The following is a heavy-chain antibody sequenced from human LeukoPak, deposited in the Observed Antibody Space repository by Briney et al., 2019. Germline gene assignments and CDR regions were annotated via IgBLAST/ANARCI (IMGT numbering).Heavy chain of an antibody. V-gene: IGHV4-59*01. Sequence: PSETLSLTCTVSGGSISSYYWSWIRQPPGKGLEWIGYIYYSGSTNYNPPLKSRVTISLDTSKNQFSLKLSSVTAADTAVYYCARGGYTYGFDTFDIWGQGTMVTVSS. CDR1: GGSISSYY. CDR3: ARGGYTYGFDTFDI. D-gene: IGHD1-1*01. J-gene: IGHJ3*02. CDR2: IYYSGST.